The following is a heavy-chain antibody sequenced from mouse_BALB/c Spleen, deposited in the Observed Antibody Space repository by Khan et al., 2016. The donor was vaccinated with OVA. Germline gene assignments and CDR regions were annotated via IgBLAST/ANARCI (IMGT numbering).Heavy chain of an antibody. J-gene: IGHJ2*01. Sequence: QVQLKESGAELVRPGTSVKMSCKAAGYTFTNYWIGWVKQRPGHGLEWIGDTFPGGGYTNYNEKFKGKATLTADTSSSTAYMQLSGLTSEDSAIYYCARRGAARATGDYFDYWGQGITLTVSS. V-gene: IGHV1-63*02. CDR2: TFPGGGYT. CDR3: ARRGAARATGDYFDY. CDR1: GYTFTNYW. D-gene: IGHD3-1*01.